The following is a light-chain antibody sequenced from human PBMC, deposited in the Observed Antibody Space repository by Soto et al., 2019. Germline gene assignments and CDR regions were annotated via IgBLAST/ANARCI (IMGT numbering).Light chain of an antibody. V-gene: IGKV3-15*01. CDR1: QSVSSN. J-gene: IGKJ1*01. CDR2: GAS. CDR3: QQYNNWPQT. Sequence: IIMTQSPATMSVRAGIRGPICCRASQSVSSNLAWYQQKPGQAPRLLIYGASTRATGIPARFSGSGSGTEFTLTISSLQSEDFAVYYCQQYNNWPQTFGQGTKVDIK.